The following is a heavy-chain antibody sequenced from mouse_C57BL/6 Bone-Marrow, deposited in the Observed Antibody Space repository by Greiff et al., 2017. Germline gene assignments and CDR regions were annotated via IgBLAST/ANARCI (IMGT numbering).Heavy chain of an antibody. V-gene: IGHV1-76*01. CDR3: ARGGLYYFDY. J-gene: IGHJ2*01. Sequence: VQRVESGAELVRPGASVKLSCKASGYTFTDYYINWVKQRPGQGLEWIARIYPGSGNTYYNEKFKGKATLTAEKSSSTAYMQLSSLTSEDSAVYFCARGGLYYFDYWGQGTTLTVSS. CDR2: IYPGSGNT. D-gene: IGHD1-1*02. CDR1: GYTFTDYY.